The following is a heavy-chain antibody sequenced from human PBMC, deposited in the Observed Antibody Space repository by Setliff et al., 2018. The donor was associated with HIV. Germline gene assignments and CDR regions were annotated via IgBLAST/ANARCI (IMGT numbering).Heavy chain of an antibody. J-gene: IGHJ4*02. CDR1: SGSINGYH. CDR3: ARTRGRALLSYYFDS. V-gene: IGHV4-59*01. CDR2: VSYSGST. Sequence: SETLSLTCGVSSGSINGYHWSWVRQAPGRGLEWIGCVSYSGSTSYNPSLNSRVTMSVDASRDQFSLKLSSVTAADTAVYYCARTRGRALLSYYFDSWGQGRLVTVSS.